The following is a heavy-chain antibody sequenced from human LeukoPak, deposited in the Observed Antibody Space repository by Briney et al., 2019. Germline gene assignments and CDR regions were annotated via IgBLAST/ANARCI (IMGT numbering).Heavy chain of an antibody. V-gene: IGHV3-11*01. CDR2: IGSGGSLI. Sequence: PGGSLRLSCAASGFNFSDYYMNWIRQAPGKGLEWVSYIGSGGSLIYYVDSVKGRFTISRDNAKNSLYLQMNSLRAEDTAVYYCARGVRSSWTSDYWGQGTLVTVSS. D-gene: IGHD6-13*01. CDR3: ARGVRSSWTSDY. J-gene: IGHJ4*02. CDR1: GFNFSDYY.